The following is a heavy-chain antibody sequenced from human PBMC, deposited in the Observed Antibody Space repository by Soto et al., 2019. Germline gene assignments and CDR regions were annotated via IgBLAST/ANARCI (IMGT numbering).Heavy chain of an antibody. V-gene: IGHV2-5*02. CDR3: AHRMTTVTPAAWYFDL. D-gene: IGHD4-17*01. Sequence: QITLKESGPTLVKPTQTLTLTCTFSGFSLSTSGVGVGWIRQPPGKALEWLALIYWDDDKRYSPSLKSRLTITKDTSKNQVVLTMTNMDPVDTDTYYCAHRMTTVTPAAWYFDLWGRGTLVTVSS. J-gene: IGHJ2*01. CDR2: IYWDDDK. CDR1: GFSLSTSGVG.